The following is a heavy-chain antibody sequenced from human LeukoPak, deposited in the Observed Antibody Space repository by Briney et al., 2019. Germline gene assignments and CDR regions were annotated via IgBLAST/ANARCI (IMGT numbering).Heavy chain of an antibody. Sequence: GGSLRLSCAASGFTFSSYAMHWVCQAPGKGLEWVTLISYDGSYKYYADSVKGRFTISRDISKNTLHLQVNSLRSDDTAVYYCARDREGYCTNGVCYYRFDYWGQGTLVTVSS. CDR3: ARDREGYCTNGVCYYRFDY. V-gene: IGHV3-30*04. D-gene: IGHD2-8*01. J-gene: IGHJ4*02. CDR1: GFTFSSYA. CDR2: ISYDGSYK.